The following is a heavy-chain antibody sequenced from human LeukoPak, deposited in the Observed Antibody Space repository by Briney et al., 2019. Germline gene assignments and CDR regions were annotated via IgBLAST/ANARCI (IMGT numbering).Heavy chain of an antibody. V-gene: IGHV4-34*01. J-gene: IGHJ4*02. D-gene: IGHD3-22*01. CDR1: GGSFSGYY. Sequence: SETLSLTCAVYGGSFSGYYWSWIRQPPGKGLEWIGEINHSGSTNYNPSLKSRVTISVDTSKNQFSLKLSSVTAADTAVYYCARTNYNSSWYYFDYWGQGTLVTVSS. CDR3: ARTNYNSSWYYFDY. CDR2: INHSGST.